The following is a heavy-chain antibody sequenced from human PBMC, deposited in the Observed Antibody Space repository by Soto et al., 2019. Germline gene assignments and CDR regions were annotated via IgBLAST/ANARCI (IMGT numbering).Heavy chain of an antibody. D-gene: IGHD6-13*01. CDR2: TYYRSKWYN. CDR3: ARDHRVSQQQLVQRIYYYYGMDV. CDR1: GDRVSSNSAA. Sequence: QSQTLSLTCAISGDRVSSNSAAWNWIRQSPSRGLEWLGRTYYRSKWYNDYAVSVKSRITINPDTSKNQFSLQLNSVTPEDTAVYYCARDHRVSQQQLVQRIYYYYGMDVWGQGTTVTVSS. J-gene: IGHJ6*02. V-gene: IGHV6-1*01.